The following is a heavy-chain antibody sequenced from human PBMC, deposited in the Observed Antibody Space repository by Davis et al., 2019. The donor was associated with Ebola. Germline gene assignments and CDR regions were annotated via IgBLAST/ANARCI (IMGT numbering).Heavy chain of an antibody. CDR3: AGDIAVAGLDY. CDR2: MNPNSGNT. Sequence: AASVKVSCKASGYTFTSYDINWVRQATGQGLEWMGWMNPNSGNTGYAQKFQGRVTMTRDTSTSTVYMELSSLRSEDTAVYYCAGDIAVAGLDYWGQGTLVTVSS. D-gene: IGHD6-19*01. CDR1: GYTFTSYD. V-gene: IGHV1-8*01. J-gene: IGHJ4*02.